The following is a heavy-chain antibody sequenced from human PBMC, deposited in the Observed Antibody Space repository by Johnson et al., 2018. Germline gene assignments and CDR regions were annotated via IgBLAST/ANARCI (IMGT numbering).Heavy chain of an antibody. V-gene: IGHV1-69*01. CDR1: GGTFSSYA. CDR2: IIPIFDTT. CDR3: GRGAQFRPVTGTLFRHYYYGMDV. J-gene: IGHJ6*02. D-gene: IGHD1/OR15-1a*01. Sequence: QVQLVQSGAEVKKPGSSVKVSCKASGGTFSSYAISWVRQAPGQGLEWMGGIIPIFDTTNYAQKFHGRVAFTADESTNTAYMELSSLRSEDTAVYYCGRGAQFRPVTGTLFRHYYYGMDVGGQGTTVTVSS.